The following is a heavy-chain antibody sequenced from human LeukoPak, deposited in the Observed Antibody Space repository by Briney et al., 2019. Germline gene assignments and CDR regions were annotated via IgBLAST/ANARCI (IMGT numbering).Heavy chain of an antibody. D-gene: IGHD3-22*01. CDR3: ARQPIGGYYDSSGYPTDAFDI. Sequence: GESLKISCKGSGYSFTSYWIGWVRQMPGKGLEWMGIIYPGDSDTRYSPSFQGQVTISADKSISTAYLQWSSLKASDTAMYYCARQPIGGYYDSSGYPTDAFDIWGQGTMVTVSS. CDR1: GYSFTSYW. V-gene: IGHV5-51*01. CDR2: IYPGDSDT. J-gene: IGHJ3*02.